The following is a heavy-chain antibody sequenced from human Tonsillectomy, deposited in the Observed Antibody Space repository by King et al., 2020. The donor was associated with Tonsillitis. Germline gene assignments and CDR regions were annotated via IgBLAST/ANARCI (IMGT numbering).Heavy chain of an antibody. CDR3: ARRGAAADFDY. D-gene: IGHD6-13*01. Sequence: VQLVESGAEVRKPGESLKISCKGSGYSFTSYWIGWVRRMPGKCLEWMGIIYPGDSDTRYGPSFQGHVTISADKSISTAYLQWSTLKASDTAMYYCARRGAAADFDYWGQGTLVTVSS. CDR2: IYPGDSDT. V-gene: IGHV5-51*01. CDR1: GYSFTSYW. J-gene: IGHJ4*02.